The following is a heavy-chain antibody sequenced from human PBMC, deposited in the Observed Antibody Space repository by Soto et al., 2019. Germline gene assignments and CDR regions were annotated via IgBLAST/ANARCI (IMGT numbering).Heavy chain of an antibody. CDR1: GSLPVGSLSTYF. V-gene: IGHV4-34*07. CDR2: VNHSGSP. D-gene: IGHD3-3*01. J-gene: IGHJ4*02. Sequence: LSLTCGVSGSLPVGSLSTYFWTWIRQTPGKGLEWIGEVNHSGSPNYSPSLKSRVTMSFDTSKNQFSLKLSSVTAADTAVYYCAIFTIFGDVPFDYWGQGTLVTVS. CDR3: AIFTIFGDVPFDY.